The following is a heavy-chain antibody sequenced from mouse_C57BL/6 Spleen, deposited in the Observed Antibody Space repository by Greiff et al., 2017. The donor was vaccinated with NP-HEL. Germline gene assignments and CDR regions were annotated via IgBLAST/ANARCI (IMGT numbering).Heavy chain of an antibody. V-gene: IGHV5-12*01. J-gene: IGHJ2*01. CDR3: ARPSTGYYFDY. CDR2: ISNGGGST. CDR1: GFTFSDYY. D-gene: IGHD1-1*01. Sequence: DVKLVESGGGLVQPGGSLKLSCAASGFTFSDYYMYWVRQTPEKRLEWVAYISNGGGSTYYPDTVKGRFTISRDNAKNTLYLQMSRLKSEDTAMYYCARPSTGYYFDYWGQGTTLTVSS.